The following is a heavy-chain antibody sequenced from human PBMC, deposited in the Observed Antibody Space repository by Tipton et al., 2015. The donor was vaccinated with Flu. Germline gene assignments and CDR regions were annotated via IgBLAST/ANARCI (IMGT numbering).Heavy chain of an antibody. CDR1: GGTFSSYA. CDR2: IIPIFGTA. Sequence: QSGPEVKKPGSSVKVSCKASGGTFSSYAISWVRQAPGQGLEWMGRIIPIFGTANYAQKFRGRVTITADESTSTAYMGLSSLRSEDTAVYYCASPPGRGSYYVRLYYWGQGTLVTVSS. D-gene: IGHD1-26*01. V-gene: IGHV1-69*15. CDR3: ASPPGRGSYYVRLYY. J-gene: IGHJ4*02.